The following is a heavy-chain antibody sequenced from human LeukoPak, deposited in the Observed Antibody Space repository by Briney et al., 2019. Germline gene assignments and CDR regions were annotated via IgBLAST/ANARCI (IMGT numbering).Heavy chain of an antibody. J-gene: IGHJ4*02. D-gene: IGHD6-13*01. CDR3: ARAVFDGSSLSN. CDR1: GGSLSPYY. CDR2: IYYSGST. Sequence: PSETLSLPCTVSGGSLSPYYWSWIRQPPGKGLEWIGYIYYSGSTNYNPSLKSRVTISVDTSKNQFSLKLNSVATADTAVYYCARAVFDGSSLSNWGQGTLVTVSS. V-gene: IGHV4-59*01.